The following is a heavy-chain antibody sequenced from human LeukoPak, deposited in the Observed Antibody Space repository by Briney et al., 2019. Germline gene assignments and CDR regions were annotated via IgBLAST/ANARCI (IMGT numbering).Heavy chain of an antibody. D-gene: IGHD3-22*01. CDR2: IWYDGNNK. Sequence: PGRSLRLSCASSGFTFSSYGMHGVRQAPGKGLEGGAVIWYDGNNKYYADSVKGRFTISRDNSKNTLFLQMNRLRAEDTAVYYCARDRYYDSSGYFDAFDIWGQGTMVTVSS. CDR1: GFTFSSYG. J-gene: IGHJ3*02. V-gene: IGHV3-33*01. CDR3: ARDRYYDSSGYFDAFDI.